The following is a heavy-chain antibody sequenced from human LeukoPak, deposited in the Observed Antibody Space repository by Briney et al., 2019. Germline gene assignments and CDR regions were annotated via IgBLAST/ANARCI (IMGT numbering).Heavy chain of an antibody. CDR1: GYTFTSYG. J-gene: IGHJ4*02. CDR3: ASAAYDYVWGSYRYPFDY. V-gene: IGHV1-18*01. CDR2: ISAYNGNT. D-gene: IGHD3-16*02. Sequence: ASVKVSCKASGYTFTSYGISWVRQAPGQGLEWMGWISAYNGNTNYAQKLQGRVTMTTDTSTSTAYMELRSLRSDDTAVYYCASAAYDYVWGSYRYPFDYWGQGTLVTVSS.